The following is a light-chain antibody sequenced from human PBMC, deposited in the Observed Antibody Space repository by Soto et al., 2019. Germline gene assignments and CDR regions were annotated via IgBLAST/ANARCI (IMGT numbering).Light chain of an antibody. CDR2: DGS. V-gene: IGKV1-5*01. J-gene: IGKJ1*01. CDR3: QLQNSNPWP. Sequence: DIVVTQSPGTLSLSIGDRVTITCRASQSISGWLAWYQQKPGKPPTLLLYDGSSLRSGDPSSFSGSRSGTAFSLAISSFQPDEYTAYYCQLQNSNPWPFGHVTMVDIK. CDR1: QSISGW.